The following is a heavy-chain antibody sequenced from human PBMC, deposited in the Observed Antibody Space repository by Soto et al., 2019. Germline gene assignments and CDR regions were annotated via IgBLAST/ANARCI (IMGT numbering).Heavy chain of an antibody. CDR3: ARQRTSVVTQAYFDS. CDR2: IYYSGST. Sequence: ETLSLTCTVTGDSINNRSYYWGWIRQPPGKGLEWIGSIYYSGSTYNNPSLKSRVSMSVDTSKNQFSLKLRSVTAADTALYYCARQRTSVVTQAYFDSWGQGSLVTVSS. CDR1: GDSINNRSYY. J-gene: IGHJ4*02. D-gene: IGHD2-21*02. V-gene: IGHV4-39*01.